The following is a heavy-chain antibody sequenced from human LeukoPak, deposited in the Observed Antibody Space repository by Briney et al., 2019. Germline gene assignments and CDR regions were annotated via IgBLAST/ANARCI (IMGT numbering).Heavy chain of an antibody. Sequence: GASVKVSCKASGYTFTGYYMHWVRQAPGQGLEWMGWINPNSGGTNYAQKFQGRVTMTRDTSISTAYMELSRLRSDDTAVYYCATGAAYDSSGYGYYYGMDVWGQGTTVTVSS. V-gene: IGHV1-2*02. CDR2: INPNSGGT. CDR1: GYTFTGYY. CDR3: ATGAAYDSSGYGYYYGMDV. J-gene: IGHJ6*02. D-gene: IGHD3-22*01.